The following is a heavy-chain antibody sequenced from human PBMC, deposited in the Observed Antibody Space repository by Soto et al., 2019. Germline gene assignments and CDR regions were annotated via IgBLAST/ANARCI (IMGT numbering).Heavy chain of an antibody. CDR2: FNYSGST. Sequence: QVQLQESGPGLVKPSETLSLTCTVSGGSISSYYWSWIRQPPGKGLEWIGYFNYSGSTNYNPSLTTRVTISVDTSKDQFSLKLSSVTAADKAVYYCATRYGSGFDFWGQGTLVTVSS. CDR3: ATRYGSGFDF. J-gene: IGHJ4*02. V-gene: IGHV4-59*08. CDR1: GGSISSYY. D-gene: IGHD6-19*01.